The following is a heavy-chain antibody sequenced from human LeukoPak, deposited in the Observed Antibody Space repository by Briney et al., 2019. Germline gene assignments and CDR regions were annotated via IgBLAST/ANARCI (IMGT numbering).Heavy chain of an antibody. J-gene: IGHJ4*02. Sequence: PGGSLRLSCAASGFTFSNAWMSWVRQAPGKGLEWVGRIKSKTDGGTTDYAAPVKGRFTISRDDSKNTLYLQMNSLRAEDTAVYYCARSSSWYDKFDYWGQGTLVTVSS. D-gene: IGHD6-13*01. V-gene: IGHV3-15*01. CDR2: IKSKTDGGTT. CDR1: GFTFSNAW. CDR3: ARSSSWYDKFDY.